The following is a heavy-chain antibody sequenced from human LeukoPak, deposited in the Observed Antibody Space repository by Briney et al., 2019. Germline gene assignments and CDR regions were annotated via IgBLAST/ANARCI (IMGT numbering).Heavy chain of an antibody. CDR2: ISSNGGST. D-gene: IGHD6-19*01. CDR1: GFTFSSYA. CDR3: VKPTGYSSGWYDY. J-gene: IGHJ4*02. V-gene: IGHV3-64D*09. Sequence: GGSLRLSCSASGFTFSSYAMHWVRQAPGKGLEYVSAISSNGGSTYYVDSVKGRFTISRDNSKNTLYLQMSSLRAEDTAVYYCVKPTGYSSGWYDYWGQGTLVTVSS.